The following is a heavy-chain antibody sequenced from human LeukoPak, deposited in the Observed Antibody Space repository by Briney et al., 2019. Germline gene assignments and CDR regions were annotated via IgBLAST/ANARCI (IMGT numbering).Heavy chain of an antibody. J-gene: IGHJ6*02. CDR2: LSDSGGDT. V-gene: IGHV3-23*01. CDR1: GFTFATYA. D-gene: IGHD3-10*01. CDR3: AKVPYSDYGSGRPPFMDA. Sequence: AGGSLRLSCAASGFTFATYAMSWVRQAPGKGLEWVSTLSDSGGDTYYADSVKGRFTISRDNSKNTLYLQMSSLRAEDTAVYYCAKVPYSDYGSGRPPFMDAWGQGTTVAISS.